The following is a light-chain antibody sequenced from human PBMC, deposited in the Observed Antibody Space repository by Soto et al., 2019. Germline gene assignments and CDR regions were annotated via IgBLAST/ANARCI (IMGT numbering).Light chain of an antibody. V-gene: IGLV2-14*01. CDR2: DVS. CDR1: SSDVGGYDY. J-gene: IGLJ1*01. CDR3: SSKRGSTGV. Sequence: QSVLTQPASVSGSPGQTITISCTGTSSDVGGYDYVSWHQQHPGKAPKLMIYDVSKRPSVVSNRFSGSKSGNTASLTISGLQAEDEADYYCSSKRGSTGVFGTGTKLTVL.